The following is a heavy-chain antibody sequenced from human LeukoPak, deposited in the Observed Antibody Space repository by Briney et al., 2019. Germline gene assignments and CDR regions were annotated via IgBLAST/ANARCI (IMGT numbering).Heavy chain of an antibody. V-gene: IGHV6-1*01. CDR3: VRECEGCGWPFDY. CDR2: TYYRSKWDN. CDR1: GDSVPSNSAT. J-gene: IGHJ4*02. D-gene: IGHD6-19*01. Sequence: SQTLSLTCAISGDSVPSNSATWNWIRQSPSRGLEWLGRTYYRSKWDNDYAVSVRSRMTIKPDTSKNQFSLQLNSVTPDDTGVYYCVRECEGCGWPFDYWGQGTLVTVSS.